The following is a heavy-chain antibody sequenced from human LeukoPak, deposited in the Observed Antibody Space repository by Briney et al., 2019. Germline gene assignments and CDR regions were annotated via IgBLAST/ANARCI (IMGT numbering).Heavy chain of an antibody. D-gene: IGHD3-10*01. V-gene: IGHV4-39*01. Sequence: SETLSLTCTVSGGSISSSSYYWGWLRQPPGTGLEWLGSIYYSGSTYYNPSLKSRVTISVDTSKNQFSLKLSSVTAADTAVYYCARHVDLLWFGELGYNWFDPWGQGTLVTVSS. J-gene: IGHJ5*02. CDR3: ARHVDLLWFGELGYNWFDP. CDR2: IYYSGST. CDR1: GGSISSSSYY.